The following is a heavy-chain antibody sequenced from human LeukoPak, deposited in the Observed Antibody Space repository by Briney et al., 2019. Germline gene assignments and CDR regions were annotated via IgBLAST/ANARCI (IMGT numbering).Heavy chain of an antibody. Sequence: GSSVKVSCKASGGAFSSYAISWVRQAPGQGLEWMGGIIPIFGTANYAQKFQGRVTITADESTSTAYMGLSSLRSEDTAVYYCARTYDFWTGYYFDYWGQGTLVTVSS. D-gene: IGHD3-3*01. CDR3: ARTYDFWTGYYFDY. V-gene: IGHV1-69*01. CDR1: GGAFSSYA. J-gene: IGHJ4*02. CDR2: IIPIFGTA.